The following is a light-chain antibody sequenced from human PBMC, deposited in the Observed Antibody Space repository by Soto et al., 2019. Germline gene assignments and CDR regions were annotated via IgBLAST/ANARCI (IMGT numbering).Light chain of an antibody. J-gene: IGLJ2*01. CDR2: EVN. V-gene: IGLV2-8*01. Sequence: QSALTQPPSASGSSGHSVTISCTGTSSDVGGYNYVSWYQQHPGKAPKLIIYEVNKRPSGVPDRFSGSKSGNTASLTVSGLRAEDEAYYYCSSYAGMKNVLFGGGTKLTVL. CDR1: SSDVGGYNY. CDR3: SSYAGMKNVL.